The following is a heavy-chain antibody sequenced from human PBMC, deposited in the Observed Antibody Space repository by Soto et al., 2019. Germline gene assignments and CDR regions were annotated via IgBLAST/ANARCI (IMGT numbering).Heavy chain of an antibody. V-gene: IGHV3-72*01. CDR3: TIEGAYPGPDFDY. Sequence: GGSLRLSCAASGFTFSDRYMDWVRQAPGKGLEWVGRTKNKANSYTTEYAASVKGRFTISRDYSRDSVYLQMNSLKTDDTAVYYCTIEGAYPGPDFDYCGQGTLVTVS. CDR1: GFTFSDRY. D-gene: IGHD3-16*01. J-gene: IGHJ4*02. CDR2: TKNKANSYTT.